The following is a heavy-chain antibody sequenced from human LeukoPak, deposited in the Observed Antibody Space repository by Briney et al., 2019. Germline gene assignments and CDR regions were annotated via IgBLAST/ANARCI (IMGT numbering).Heavy chain of an antibody. V-gene: IGHV5-51*01. Sequence: GESLKISCKGSGYGFSSYWIGWVRQMPGKGLEYMGIICPGDSDTRYSQSFQGQVTISADKSITTAYLQWSSLKASDTAMYYCARHTTVGGSLRFDYWGQGTLVTVSS. CDR3: ARHTTVGGSLRFDY. CDR1: GYGFSSYW. D-gene: IGHD4-23*01. J-gene: IGHJ4*02. CDR2: ICPGDSDT.